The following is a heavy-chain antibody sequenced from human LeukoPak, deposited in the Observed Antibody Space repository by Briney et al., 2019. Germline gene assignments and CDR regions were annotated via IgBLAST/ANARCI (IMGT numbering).Heavy chain of an antibody. CDR1: GGSISSSGYY. CDR3: ARDSTRRYYERGDYYHAPSYNFDY. J-gene: IGHJ4*02. Sequence: KPSETLSLTCTVSGGSISSSGYYWTWIRQPPGKGLEWIGYIYYSGSTNYNPSLRSRVTISVDTPKNQFSLRVSSVTAADTAVYYCARDSTRRYYERGDYYHAPSYNFDYWGQGTLVTVSS. V-gene: IGHV4-61*08. CDR2: IYYSGST. D-gene: IGHD3-22*01.